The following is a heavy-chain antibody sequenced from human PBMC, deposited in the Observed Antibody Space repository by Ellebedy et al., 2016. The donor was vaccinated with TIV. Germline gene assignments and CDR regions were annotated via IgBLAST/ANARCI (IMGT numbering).Heavy chain of an antibody. CDR2: ISYDGSHR. D-gene: IGHD1-1*01. J-gene: IGHJ4*02. CDR3: AREHMTSTGSPLDY. CDR1: GFNFSSYA. Sequence: PGGSLRLSCSASGFNFSSYAMHWVRQAPGKGLEWVAIISYDGSHRYYADSVKGRFTISRDISKNTLYLQMNSLRAEDTAVYYCAREHMTSTGSPLDYWGQGTLVTVSS. V-gene: IGHV3-30-3*01.